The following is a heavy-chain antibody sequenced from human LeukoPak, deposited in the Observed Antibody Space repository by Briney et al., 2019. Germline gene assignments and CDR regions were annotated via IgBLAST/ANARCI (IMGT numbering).Heavy chain of an antibody. CDR2: ISGNGDNR. V-gene: IGHV3-23*01. J-gene: IGHJ3*02. D-gene: IGHD3-16*02. CDR3: AKDFGSYDYVWGSHRLGAFDI. Sequence: GGSLRLSCAASGLTFSSYAMSWVRQAPGQGLEWVAAISGNGDNRYSTDSLKGRFTISRDNSKNTLYLQMNSLRAEDTAIYYCAKDFGSYDYVWGSHRLGAFDIWGQGTLVTVSP. CDR1: GLTFSSYA.